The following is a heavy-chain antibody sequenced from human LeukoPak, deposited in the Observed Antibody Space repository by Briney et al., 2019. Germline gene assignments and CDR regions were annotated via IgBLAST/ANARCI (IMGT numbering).Heavy chain of an antibody. V-gene: IGHV1-18*01. CDR1: GYNFTSNG. Sequence: ASVNVSCKASGYNFTSNGISWVRQAAGQGLEWMGWISAYNGNTNYAQKLQGRVTMTTDTSTSTAYMELRSLRSDDTAVYYCARDLMVRGVIGYFDYWGQGTPVTVSS. J-gene: IGHJ4*02. CDR3: ARDLMVRGVIGYFDY. CDR2: ISAYNGNT. D-gene: IGHD3-10*01.